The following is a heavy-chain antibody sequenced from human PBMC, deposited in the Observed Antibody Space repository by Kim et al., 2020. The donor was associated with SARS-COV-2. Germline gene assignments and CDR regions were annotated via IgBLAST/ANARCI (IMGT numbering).Heavy chain of an antibody. CDR3: ARDDDSSGYYYASNAFDI. Sequence: GGSLRLSCAASGFTFSSYGMHWVRQAPGKGLEWVAVIWYDGSNKYYADSVKGRFTISRDNSKNTLYLQMNSLRAEDTAVYYCARDDDSSGYYYASNAFDIWGQGTMVTVSS. J-gene: IGHJ3*02. D-gene: IGHD3-22*01. V-gene: IGHV3-33*01. CDR1: GFTFSSYG. CDR2: IWYDGSNK.